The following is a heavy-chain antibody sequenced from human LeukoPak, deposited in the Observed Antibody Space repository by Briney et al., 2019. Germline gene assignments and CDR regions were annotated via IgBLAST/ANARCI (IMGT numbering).Heavy chain of an antibody. J-gene: IGHJ4*02. CDR1: GYTFTRYG. Sequence: ASVKVSCKASGYTFTRYGISWVRQAPGQGLEWMGWISAYNGNTNYAQKLQGRVTMTTDTFTSTAYMELRSLRSDDTAVYYCARDLYCSGGSCYSGYFDYWGQGTLVTASS. CDR2: ISAYNGNT. D-gene: IGHD2-15*01. V-gene: IGHV1-18*01. CDR3: ARDLYCSGGSCYSGYFDY.